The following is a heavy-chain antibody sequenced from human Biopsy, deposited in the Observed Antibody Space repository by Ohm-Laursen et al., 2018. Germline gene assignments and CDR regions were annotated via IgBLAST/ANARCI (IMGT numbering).Heavy chain of an antibody. V-gene: IGHV4-34*01. CDR1: GGSISGYY. CDR3: ARSGQWARYYFDY. J-gene: IGHJ4*01. Sequence: SETLSLTCAVSGGSISGYYWSWIRQPPGKGLEWIGEINHRGYTDYNASLKGRVSISVDTSKNQLSLNLTSVTAADTAVFCCARSGQWARYYFDYWGHGTLVTVSP. CDR2: INHRGYT. D-gene: IGHD6-19*01.